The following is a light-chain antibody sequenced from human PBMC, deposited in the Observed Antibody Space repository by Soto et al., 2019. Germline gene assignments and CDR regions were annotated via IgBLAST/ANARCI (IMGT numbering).Light chain of an antibody. CDR1: SSDVGAYNY. Sequence: QSVLTQPASVSGSPGQSITISCTGTSSDVGAYNYVSWYQHHPGKAPRLLIYDVSNRPSGVSGRFSASKSGNTASLTISGLHAEYEADYSCSSSTTSTLVFGGGTKLTVL. V-gene: IGLV2-14*03. J-gene: IGLJ2*01. CDR2: DVS. CDR3: SSSTTSTLV.